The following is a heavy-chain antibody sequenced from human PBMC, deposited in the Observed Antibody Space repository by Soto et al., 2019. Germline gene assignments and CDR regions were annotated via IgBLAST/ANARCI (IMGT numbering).Heavy chain of an antibody. Sequence: GGSLRLSCAASGFTFSSYWMSWVRQAPGKGLKWVANIKQDGSEKYYVDSVKGRFTISRDNAKNSLYLQMNSLRAEDTAVYYCARASGPRGDIVLMVYVPRDYYYGMDVWGQGTTVTVSS. J-gene: IGHJ6*02. CDR1: GFTFSSYW. V-gene: IGHV3-7*03. CDR3: ARASGPRGDIVLMVYVPRDYYYGMDV. CDR2: IKQDGSEK. D-gene: IGHD2-8*01.